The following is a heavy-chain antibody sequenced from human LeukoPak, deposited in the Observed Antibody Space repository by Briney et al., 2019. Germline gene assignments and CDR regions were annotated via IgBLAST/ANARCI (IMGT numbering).Heavy chain of an antibody. CDR2: IYYSGST. V-gene: IGHV4-39*07. J-gene: IGHJ4*02. CDR1: GGSISSSSYY. Sequence: SETLSLTCTVSGGSISSSSYYWGWIRQPPGKGLEWIGSIYYSGSTYYNPSLKSRVTISVDTSKNQFSLKLSSVTAADTAVYYCARDYSSGWSGATADYWGQGTLVTVSS. D-gene: IGHD6-19*01. CDR3: ARDYSSGWSGATADY.